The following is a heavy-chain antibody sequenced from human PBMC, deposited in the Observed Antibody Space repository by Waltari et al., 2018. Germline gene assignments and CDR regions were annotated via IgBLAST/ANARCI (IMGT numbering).Heavy chain of an antibody. Sequence: EVQLVESGGGLIQPGGSLRLSCAASGFTVSSNYMSWVRQAPGKGRWWVPVIDKGGSTYYADSVKGRFTISRDNSKNTLYLQMNSLRAEDTAVYYCARDVGDCSGGSCYPGWGQGTLVTVSS. CDR3: ARDVGDCSGGSCYPG. CDR2: IDKGGST. CDR1: GFTVSSNY. J-gene: IGHJ4*02. V-gene: IGHV3-53*01. D-gene: IGHD2-15*01.